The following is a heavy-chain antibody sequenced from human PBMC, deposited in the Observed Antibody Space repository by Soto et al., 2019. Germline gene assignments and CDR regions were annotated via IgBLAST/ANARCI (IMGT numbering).Heavy chain of an antibody. CDR3: ASRTTVTTGYYYYGMDV. D-gene: IGHD4-17*01. CDR1: GGTFSSYA. CDR2: IIPIFGTA. J-gene: IGHJ6*02. V-gene: IGHV1-69*01. Sequence: QVQLVQSGAEVKKPGSSVKVSCKASGGTFSSYAISWVRQAPGQGLEWMGGIIPIFGTANYAQKFQGRVTITADESTSTAYMELSSLRSEDTAVYYCASRTTVTTGYYYYGMDVWGQGTTVTVSS.